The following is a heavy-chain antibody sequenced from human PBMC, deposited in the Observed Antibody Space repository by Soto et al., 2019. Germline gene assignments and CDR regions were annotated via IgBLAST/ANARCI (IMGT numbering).Heavy chain of an antibody. CDR3: ARSESYSSSWKYSIYYGSGAPPYYYGMDV. CDR1: GYTFTSYA. V-gene: IGHV1-3*01. CDR2: INAGNGNT. J-gene: IGHJ6*02. Sequence: SVKVSCKASGYTFTSYAMHWVRQAPGQRLEWMGWINAGNGNTKYSQKFQGRVTITRDTSASTAYMELSSLRSEDTAVYYCARSESYSSSWKYSIYYGSGAPPYYYGMDVWGQGTTVTVSS. D-gene: IGHD6-13*01.